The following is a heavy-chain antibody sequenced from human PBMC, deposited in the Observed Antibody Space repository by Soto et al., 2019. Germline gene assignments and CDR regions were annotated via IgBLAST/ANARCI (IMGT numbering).Heavy chain of an antibody. CDR3: ARGSLEWLTRYYYMDV. Sequence: GGSLRLSCAASGFTFSSYWMSWVRRAPGKGLEGVANIKQDGSEKYYVDSVKGRFTISRDNAKNSLYLQMNSLRAEDTAVYYCARGSLEWLTRYYYMDVWGKGTTVTVSS. CDR2: IKQDGSEK. J-gene: IGHJ6*03. V-gene: IGHV3-7*01. CDR1: GFTFSSYW. D-gene: IGHD3-3*01.